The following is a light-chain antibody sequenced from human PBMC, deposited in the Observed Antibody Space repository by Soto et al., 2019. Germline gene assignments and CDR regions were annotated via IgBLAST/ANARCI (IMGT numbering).Light chain of an antibody. CDR3: SSYTSSSSVV. V-gene: IGLV2-14*01. J-gene: IGLJ2*01. Sequence: QSVLTQPASVSGSPGQSITITCTGTSSDVGDYRYLSWYQQYPGKAPKLMIYEATNRPSGVSTRFSGSKSGNTASLTISGLQAEDEADYYCSSYTSSSSVVFGGGTKLTVL. CDR2: EAT. CDR1: SSDVGDYRY.